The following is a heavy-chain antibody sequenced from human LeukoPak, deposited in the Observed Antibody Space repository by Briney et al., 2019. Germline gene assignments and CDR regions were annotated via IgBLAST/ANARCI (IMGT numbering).Heavy chain of an antibody. J-gene: IGHJ4*02. Sequence: GESLQISCQGSGYSFTSYWVGWVRPMPGKGLEWMGIIYPGDSDTRYSPSFQGQVTISADKSISTAYLQWSSLKASDTAMFYCARSQRYGDSSDYWGQGTLVTVSS. V-gene: IGHV5-51*01. D-gene: IGHD4-17*01. CDR3: ARSQRYGDSSDY. CDR2: IYPGDSDT. CDR1: GYSFTSYW.